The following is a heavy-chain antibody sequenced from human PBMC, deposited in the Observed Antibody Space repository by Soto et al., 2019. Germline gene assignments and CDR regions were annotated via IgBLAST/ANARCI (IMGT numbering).Heavy chain of an antibody. CDR3: ARTLMAGYSYGFYYYYYYMDV. V-gene: IGHV4-34*01. J-gene: IGHJ6*03. CDR2: INHSGST. Sequence: SETLSLTCAVYGGSFSGYYWSWIRQPPGKGLEWIGEINHSGSTNYNPSLKSRVTISVDTSKNQFSLKLSSVTAADTAVYYCARTLMAGYSYGFYYYYYYMDVWGKGTTVTVSS. CDR1: GGSFSGYY. D-gene: IGHD5-18*01.